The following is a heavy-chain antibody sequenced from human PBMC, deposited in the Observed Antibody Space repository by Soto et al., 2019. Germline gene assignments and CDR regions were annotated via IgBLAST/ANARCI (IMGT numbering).Heavy chain of an antibody. J-gene: IGHJ4*02. CDR3: ARRHQLPTNYYYYYYMDY. D-gene: IGHD2-2*01. CDR1: GGSISSSSYY. Sequence: SETLSLTCTVSGGSISSSSYYWGWIRQPPGKGLEWIGYIYYSGSTNYNPSLKSRVTISVDTSKNQFSLKLSSVTAADTAVYYCARRHQLPTNYYYYYYMDYWGQGTLVTVSS. V-gene: IGHV4-61*05. CDR2: IYYSGST.